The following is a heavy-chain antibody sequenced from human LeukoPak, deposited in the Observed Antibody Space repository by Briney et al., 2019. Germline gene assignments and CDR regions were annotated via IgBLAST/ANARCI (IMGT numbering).Heavy chain of an antibody. V-gene: IGHV3-21*01. J-gene: IGHJ3*02. CDR2: ISTAGSYI. Sequence: GGSLRLSCAASGFTFSSYSMNWVRQAPGKGLDWVSSISTAGSYIYYADSVKGRVTISRDNAKSSLYLQMNSLRAEDTAVHYCARLQTVGAQNDAFDIWGQGTMATVSS. CDR3: ARLQTVGAQNDAFDI. D-gene: IGHD3-10*01. CDR1: GFTFSSYS.